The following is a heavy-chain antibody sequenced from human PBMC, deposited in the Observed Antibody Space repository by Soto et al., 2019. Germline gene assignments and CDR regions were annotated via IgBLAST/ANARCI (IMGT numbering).Heavy chain of an antibody. CDR1: GYTFTGYY. V-gene: IGHV1-2*04. D-gene: IGHD3-3*01. CDR2: INPNSGGT. J-gene: IGHJ6*03. CDR3: ATGIEGSGPPYYYMDV. Sequence: QVQLVQSGAEVKKPGASVKVSCKASGYTFTGYYMHWVRQAPGQGLEWMGWINPNSGGTNYAQKFQGWVTMTRDTSISTAYMELSRLRSDDTAVYYGATGIEGSGPPYYYMDVWGKGTTVTVSS.